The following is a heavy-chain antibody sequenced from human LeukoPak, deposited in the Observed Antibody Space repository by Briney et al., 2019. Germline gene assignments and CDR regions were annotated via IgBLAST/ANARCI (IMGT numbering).Heavy chain of an antibody. CDR2: IYYTGST. CDR3: ARGGNYWPQWWFDP. CDR1: GGSISTYY. V-gene: IGHV4-59*01. D-gene: IGHD1-26*01. J-gene: IGHJ5*02. Sequence: SETLSLTCTVSGGSISTYYWSWIRQPPGKGLEWIGYIYYTGSTSYNPSLKSRFTMSLDASKNQFSLELNSVTPADTAVYYCARGGNYWPQWWFDPWGRGTLVSVS.